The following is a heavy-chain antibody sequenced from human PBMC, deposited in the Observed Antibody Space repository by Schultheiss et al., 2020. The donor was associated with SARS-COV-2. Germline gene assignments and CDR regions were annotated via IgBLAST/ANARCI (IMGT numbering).Heavy chain of an antibody. Sequence: GGSLRLSCAASGFTFSSHGMNWVRQAPGKGLQWVSYISFSSTNVFYADSVKGRFTISRDNAQNSLYLQMDSLRAEDTAVYYCARDLGVVVPADYYGMDVWGQGTTGTVSS. J-gene: IGHJ6*02. CDR2: ISFSSTNV. D-gene: IGHD2-2*01. V-gene: IGHV3-48*01. CDR1: GFTFSSHG. CDR3: ARDLGVVVPADYYGMDV.